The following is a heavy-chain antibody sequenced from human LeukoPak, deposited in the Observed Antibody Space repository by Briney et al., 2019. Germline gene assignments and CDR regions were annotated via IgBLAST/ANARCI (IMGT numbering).Heavy chain of an antibody. J-gene: IGHJ1*01. V-gene: IGHV3-23*01. CDR2: ISGSGVTT. Sequence: PGGSLRLSCAASGFTFGSPWMHWVRQAPGKGLVWVSAISGSGVTTHYAGSVKGRFSISRDNSKNTLYLQMNSLRAEDTALYYCAKKVVVGATSPYSDFQDWGQGTLVTVSS. D-gene: IGHD1-26*01. CDR3: AKKVVVGATSPYSDFQD. CDR1: GFTFGSPW.